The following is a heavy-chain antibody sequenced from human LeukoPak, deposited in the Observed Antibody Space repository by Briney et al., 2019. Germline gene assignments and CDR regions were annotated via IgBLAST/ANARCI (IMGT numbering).Heavy chain of an antibody. V-gene: IGHV4-4*07. D-gene: IGHD3-22*01. CDR2: IYTGGST. CDR3: ARTPIYYFDNSGYYN. J-gene: IGHJ4*02. CDR1: GGSISSYY. Sequence: SETLSLTCTVSGGSISSYYWSWIRQPAGKGLEWIGLIYTGGSTNYNPSLKSRVTMSIDTSKKQFSLKLSSVTAADTAVYYCARTPIYYFDNSGYYNWGQGTLVTVSS.